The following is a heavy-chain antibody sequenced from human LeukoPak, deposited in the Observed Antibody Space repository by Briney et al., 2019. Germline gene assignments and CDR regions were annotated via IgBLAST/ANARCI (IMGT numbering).Heavy chain of an antibody. J-gene: IGHJ5*02. Sequence: KPSETLSLTCTVSGGSISSSSYYWGWIRQPPGKGLEWIGSIYYSGSTYYNPSLKSRVTISVDTSKNQFSLKLGSVTAADTAVYYCARQYAYYDFWSGYPLDWFDPWGQGTLVTVSS. CDR2: IYYSGST. V-gene: IGHV4-39*01. CDR3: ARQYAYYDFWSGYPLDWFDP. CDR1: GGSISSSSYY. D-gene: IGHD3-3*01.